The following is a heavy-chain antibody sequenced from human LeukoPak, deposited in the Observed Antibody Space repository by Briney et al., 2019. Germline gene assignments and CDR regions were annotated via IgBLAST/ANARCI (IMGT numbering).Heavy chain of an antibody. CDR1: GFTFSTYS. CDR3: ARTYYYDNSAVFGH. Sequence: GGSLRLSCAASGFTFSTYSMNWVRQAPGKGLEWVSSINSGSSYINYADSVRGRFTISRDNAKNSLYLQMNSLRAEDTAVYYYARTYYYDNSAVFGHWGQGALVTVSS. CDR2: INSGSSYI. D-gene: IGHD3-22*01. V-gene: IGHV3-21*01. J-gene: IGHJ4*02.